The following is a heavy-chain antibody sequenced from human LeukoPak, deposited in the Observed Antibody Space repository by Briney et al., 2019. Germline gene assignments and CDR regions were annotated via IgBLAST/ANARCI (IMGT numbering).Heavy chain of an antibody. CDR2: IYYSGST. CDR1: GGSISSGSYY. D-gene: IGHD1-26*01. Sequence: SQTLSLTCTVSGGSISSGSYYWSWIRQPPGKELEGIGYIYYSGSTNYNPSLNSLVTISVDTSKNQFSLKLSSVTAADTAVYYCARVRGSYFADYWGQGTLVTVSS. CDR3: ARVRGSYFADY. J-gene: IGHJ4*02. V-gene: IGHV4-61*01.